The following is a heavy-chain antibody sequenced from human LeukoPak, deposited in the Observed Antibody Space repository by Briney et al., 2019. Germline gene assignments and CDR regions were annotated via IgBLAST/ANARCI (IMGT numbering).Heavy chain of an antibody. D-gene: IGHD3-10*01. Sequence: SETLSLTCTGSGGSISSYYWSWIRQPPGKGLEWIGYIYYSGSTNYNPSLKSRVTISVDTSKNQFSLKLSSVTAADTAVYYCARSRRGYFDYWGQGTLVTVSS. CDR2: IYYSGST. CDR3: ARSRRGYFDY. CDR1: GGSISSYY. V-gene: IGHV4-59*01. J-gene: IGHJ4*02.